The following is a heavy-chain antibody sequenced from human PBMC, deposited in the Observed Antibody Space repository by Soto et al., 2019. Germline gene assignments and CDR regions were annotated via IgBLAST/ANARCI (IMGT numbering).Heavy chain of an antibody. D-gene: IGHD2-15*01. Sequence: GGSLRLSCAASGFTFNHYAMSLVRQAPGQGLEWVSSIIANGGTFYADSVKGRFTISRDNSKNTVYLQMSSLRVEDTAIYYCAKDYTVAADPSSVILFDYWGQGALVTVSS. V-gene: IGHV3-23*01. CDR2: IIANGGT. CDR3: AKDYTVAADPSSVILFDY. CDR1: GFTFNHYA. J-gene: IGHJ4*02.